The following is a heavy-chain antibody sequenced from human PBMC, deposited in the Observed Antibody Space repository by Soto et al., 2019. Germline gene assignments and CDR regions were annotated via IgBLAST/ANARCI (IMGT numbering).Heavy chain of an antibody. J-gene: IGHJ6*02. CDR2: IHYSGTT. CDR3: ARDGDSSGYYGGYYYGMDV. V-gene: IGHV4-30-4*01. CDR1: GGSISSGDYY. D-gene: IGHD3-22*01. Sequence: QVQLQESGPGLVKPSQTLSLTCTVSGGSISSGDYYWSWIRQPPGKGLEWIGYIHYSGTTYYNPSLKRRVTISVATSKNQFSLKLTSVTAADTAVYYCARDGDSSGYYGGYYYGMDVWGQGTTVTVSS.